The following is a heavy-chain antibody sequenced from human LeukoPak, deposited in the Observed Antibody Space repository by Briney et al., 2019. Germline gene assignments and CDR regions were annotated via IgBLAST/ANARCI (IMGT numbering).Heavy chain of an antibody. J-gene: IGHJ5*02. CDR2: IIPIFGTA. D-gene: IGHD2-2*01. CDR3: ARGGIVVVPAAPSDWFDP. CDR1: GGTFSSYA. Sequence: PGASVKVSCKASGGTFSSYAISWVRQAPGQGLEWMGGIIPIFGTANYAQKFQGRVTITADESTSTAYMELSSLRSEDTAVYYCARGGIVVVPAAPSDWFDPWGQGTLVTVSS. V-gene: IGHV1-69*13.